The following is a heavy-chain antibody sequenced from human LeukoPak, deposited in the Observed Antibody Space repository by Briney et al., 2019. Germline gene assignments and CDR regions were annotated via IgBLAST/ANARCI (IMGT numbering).Heavy chain of an antibody. D-gene: IGHD4-23*01. V-gene: IGHV4-59*01. CDR2: IYYSGST. CDR3: ARATTMVAPIDY. Sequence: SETLSLICTVSGGSINSYYWSWIRQPPGKRLEWIGYIYYSGSTNYNPSLESRVTMSVDTSKNHFSLKLNSVTAADTAVYYCARATTMVAPIDYWGQGTLVTVSS. J-gene: IGHJ4*02. CDR1: GGSINSYY.